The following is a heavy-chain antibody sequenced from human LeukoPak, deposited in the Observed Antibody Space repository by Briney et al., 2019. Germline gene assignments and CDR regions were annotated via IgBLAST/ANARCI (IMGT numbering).Heavy chain of an antibody. D-gene: IGHD3-10*01. CDR3: ARLEYYYQHRFDY. CDR2: IYYSGST. CDR1: GCSISSSSYS. V-gene: IGHV4-39*01. J-gene: IGHJ4*02. Sequence: PSETLSLTCTVSGCSISSSSYSWGWIRQPPGKGLEWIGRIYYSGSTYYNPSLKSRVTISVDTSKNQFSLKLSSVTAADTAVYYCARLEYYYQHRFDYWGQGTLVTVSS.